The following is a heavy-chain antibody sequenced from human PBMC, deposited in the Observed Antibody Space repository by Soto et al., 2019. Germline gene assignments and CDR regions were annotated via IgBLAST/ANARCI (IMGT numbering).Heavy chain of an antibody. CDR2: INHSGST. V-gene: IGHV4-34*01. CDR3: ARGRGGSGSYSGGNYYYYGMDV. Sequence: SETLSLTCAVYGGSFSGYYWSWIRQPPGKVLEWSGEINHSGSTNYNRSLKSRVTISVDTSKNQFSLKLSSVTAADTAVYYCARGRGGSGSYSGGNYYYYGMDVWGQGTTVT. D-gene: IGHD3-10*01. CDR1: GGSFSGYY. J-gene: IGHJ6*02.